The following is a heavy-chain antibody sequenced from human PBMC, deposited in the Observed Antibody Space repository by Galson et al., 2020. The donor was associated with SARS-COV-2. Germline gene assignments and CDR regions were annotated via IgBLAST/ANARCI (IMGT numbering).Heavy chain of an antibody. CDR2: IKSKTDGGTT. J-gene: IGHJ5*02. CDR3: TTVDGYNSA. Sequence: GESLKISCAASGFTFSNAWMNWVRQAPGKGLEWVGRIKSKTDGGTTDYAAPVKGRFSISRDDSKNTLFLEMNSLETEDIAVYYCTTVDGYNSAWGQGTLVTVSS. V-gene: IGHV3-15*07. D-gene: IGHD5-12*01. CDR1: GFTFSNAW.